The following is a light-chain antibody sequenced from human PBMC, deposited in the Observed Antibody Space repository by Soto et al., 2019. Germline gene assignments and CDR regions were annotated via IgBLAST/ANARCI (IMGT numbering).Light chain of an antibody. J-gene: IGKJ5*01. CDR2: DVS. Sequence: AIQVTQSPSSLSASVGDRVTMTCRASQDIRGALAWYQQKSGKPPNLLIYDVSTLEGGVPSRFSGRGSGTGFTLTISSLQPEDFGTYYCQQFNSYPITFGHGTRLEIK. CDR3: QQFNSYPIT. V-gene: IGKV1-13*02. CDR1: QDIRGA.